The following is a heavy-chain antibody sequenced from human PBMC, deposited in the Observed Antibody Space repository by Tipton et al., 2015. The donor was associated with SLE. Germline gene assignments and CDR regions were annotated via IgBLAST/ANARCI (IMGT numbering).Heavy chain of an antibody. V-gene: IGHV4-30-4*08. D-gene: IGHD3-22*01. CDR1: GASISSGDYY. CDR3: ARRYDSSGYYYYYYGMDV. CDR2: IYYSGST. Sequence: TLSLTCTVSGASISSGDYYWSWIRQPPGKGLEWIGYIYYSGSTYYNPSLKSRVTISVDTSKNQFSLKLSSVTAADTAVYYCARRYDSSGYYYYYYGMDVWGQGTTVTVSS. J-gene: IGHJ6*02.